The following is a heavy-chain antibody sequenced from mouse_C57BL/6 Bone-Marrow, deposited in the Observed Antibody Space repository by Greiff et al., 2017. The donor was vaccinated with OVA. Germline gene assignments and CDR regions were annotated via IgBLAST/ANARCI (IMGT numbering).Heavy chain of an antibody. D-gene: IGHD2-3*01. CDR3: TRDGGFPFAY. CDR2: ISSGGDYI. Sequence: EVKLMESGEGLVKPGGSLKLSCAASGFTFSSYAMSWVRQTPEKRLEWVAYISSGGDYIYYADTVKGRFTISRDNARNTLYLQMSSLKSEDTAMYYCTRDGGFPFAYWGQGTLVTVSA. CDR1: GFTFSSYA. V-gene: IGHV5-9-1*02. J-gene: IGHJ3*01.